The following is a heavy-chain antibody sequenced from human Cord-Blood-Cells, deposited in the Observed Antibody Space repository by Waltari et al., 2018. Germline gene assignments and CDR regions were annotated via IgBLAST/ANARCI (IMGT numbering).Heavy chain of an antibody. V-gene: IGHV3-74*01. J-gene: IGHJ4*02. CDR2: TNSDGSST. CDR3: ARDYYDSSGYYDY. D-gene: IGHD3-22*01. Sequence: EVQLVESGGGLVQPGGSLRLSCAASGFTFSSYWMTWVRQAPGKGLVWVSRTNSDGSSTSYADSVKGRFTISRDNAKNTLYLQMNSLRAEDTAVYYCARDYYDSSGYYDYWGQGTLVTVSS. CDR1: GFTFSSYW.